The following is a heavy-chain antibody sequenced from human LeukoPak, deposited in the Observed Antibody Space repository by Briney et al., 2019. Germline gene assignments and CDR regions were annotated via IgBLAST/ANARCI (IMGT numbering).Heavy chain of an antibody. J-gene: IGHJ4*02. V-gene: IGHV3-11*05. Sequence: GGSLRLSCAASGFTFSDYYMSWMRQAPGKGLEWLSHISSSSSFTHYADSVEGRFTISRDNAKNSLYLQMNSLRAEDTAVYYCAKASGSRPLWGQGTLVTVSS. CDR2: ISSSSSFT. CDR1: GFTFSDYY. D-gene: IGHD1-26*01. CDR3: AKASGSRPL.